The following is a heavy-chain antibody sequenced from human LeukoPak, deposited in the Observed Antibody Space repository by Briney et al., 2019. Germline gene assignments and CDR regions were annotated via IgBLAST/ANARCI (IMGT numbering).Heavy chain of an antibody. V-gene: IGHV4-4*02. CDR1: GGSISSSNW. Sequence: WETLSLTCAVSGGSISSSNWWSWVRQPPGKGLEWIGEIYHSGSTNYNPSLKSRVTISVDKSKNQFSLKLSSVTAADTAVYYCASPLWIQLSGPTAFDIWGQGTMVTVSS. CDR2: IYHSGST. D-gene: IGHD5-18*01. CDR3: ASPLWIQLSGPTAFDI. J-gene: IGHJ3*02.